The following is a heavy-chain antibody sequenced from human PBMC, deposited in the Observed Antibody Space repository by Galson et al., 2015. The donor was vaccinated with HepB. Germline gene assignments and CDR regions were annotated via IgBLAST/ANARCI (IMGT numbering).Heavy chain of an antibody. CDR1: GGTFSSYA. D-gene: IGHD3-10*01. V-gene: IGHV1-18*01. CDR2: ISAYNGNT. CDR3: ARAKSPAGPMDV. Sequence: SVKVSCKASGGTFSSYAISWVRQAPGQGLEWMGWISAYNGNTNYAQELQGRVTMTTDTSTSTAYMELRSLRSDDTAVYYCARAKSPAGPMDVWGKGTTVTVSS. J-gene: IGHJ6*03.